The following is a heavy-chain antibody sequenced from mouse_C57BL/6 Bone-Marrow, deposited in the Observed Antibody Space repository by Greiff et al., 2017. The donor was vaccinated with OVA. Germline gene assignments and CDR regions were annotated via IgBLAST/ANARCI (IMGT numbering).Heavy chain of an antibody. V-gene: IGHV1-72*01. J-gene: IGHJ3*01. D-gene: IGHD2-4*01. CDR1: GYTFTSYW. Sequence: QVQLQQPGAELVKPGASVKLSCKASGYTFTSYWMHWVKQRPGRGLGWIGRIDPNSGGTKYNEKFKSKATLTVDKPSSTAYMQLSSLTSEDYAVYYCARPYYDYDGFAYWGQGTLVTVSA. CDR2: IDPNSGGT. CDR3: ARPYYDYDGFAY.